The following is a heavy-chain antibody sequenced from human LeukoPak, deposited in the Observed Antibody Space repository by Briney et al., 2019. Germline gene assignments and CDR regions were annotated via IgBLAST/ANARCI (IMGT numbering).Heavy chain of an antibody. J-gene: IGHJ5*02. CDR2: INPNSGGT. CDR1: GYSFTNYY. V-gene: IGHV1-2*02. CDR3: ARDPRTQKHYYDSSGYVSGWFDP. Sequence: ASVKVSCKTSGYSFTNYYIHWVRQAPGQGLEWMGWINPNSGGTNYAQKFQGRVTMTRDTSISTAYMELSRLRSDDTAVYYCARDPRTQKHYYDSSGYVSGWFDPWGQGTLVTVSS. D-gene: IGHD3-22*01.